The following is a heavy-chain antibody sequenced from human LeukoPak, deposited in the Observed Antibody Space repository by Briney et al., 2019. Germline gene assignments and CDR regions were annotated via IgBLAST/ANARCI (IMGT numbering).Heavy chain of an antibody. Sequence: GGSLRLSCAASGFTFSSYWMHWVRQAPGKGLVWVSHINNDGSSTNYADSVKGRFTISRDNAKNTLYLQMNSLRAEDTAVYHCAKAPAYSSAWYRSFDPWGQGTLVTVSS. CDR2: INNDGSST. D-gene: IGHD6-13*01. CDR3: AKAPAYSSAWYRSFDP. V-gene: IGHV3-74*01. CDR1: GFTFSSYW. J-gene: IGHJ5*02.